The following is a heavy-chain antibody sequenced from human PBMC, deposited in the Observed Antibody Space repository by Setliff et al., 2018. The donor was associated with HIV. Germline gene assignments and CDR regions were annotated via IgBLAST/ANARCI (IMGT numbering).Heavy chain of an antibody. CDR1: GFTFNTYA. CDR3: AKDDYVWGNPFDY. CDR2: ISGSGGST. Sequence: PGGSLRLSCAASGFTFNTYAMSWVRQAPGKGLEWVSVISGSGGSTFYADSVKGRFTISRDNSKNTLYLQMNSLRAEDTAVYFCAKDDYVWGNPFDYWGQGTLVTVSS. V-gene: IGHV3-23*01. D-gene: IGHD3-16*01. J-gene: IGHJ4*02.